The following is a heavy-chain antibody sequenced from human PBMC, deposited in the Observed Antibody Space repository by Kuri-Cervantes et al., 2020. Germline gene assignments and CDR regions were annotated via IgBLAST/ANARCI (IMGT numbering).Heavy chain of an antibody. CDR1: GFTFSSYW. Sequence: GGSLRLSCAASGFTFSSYWMHWVRQAPGKGLVWVSHISGSGGSTYYADSVKGRFTISRDNSKNTLYLQMNSLRAEDTAVYYCASGRVATMDFDYWGQGTLVTVSS. CDR2: ISGSGGST. V-gene: IGHV3-23*01. CDR3: ASGRVATMDFDY. J-gene: IGHJ4*02. D-gene: IGHD5-12*01.